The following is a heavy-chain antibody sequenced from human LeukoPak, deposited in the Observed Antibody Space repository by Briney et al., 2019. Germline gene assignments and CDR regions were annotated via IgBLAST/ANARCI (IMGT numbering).Heavy chain of an antibody. J-gene: IGHJ5*02. CDR1: GGSISSYY. CDR3: ARTDYYDSSGYYNSVWFDP. V-gene: IGHV4-59*01. CDR2: IYYSGST. Sequence: SGTLSLTCTVSGGSISSYYWSWIRQPPGKGLEWIGYIYYSGSTNYNPSLKSRVTISVDTSKNQFSLKLSSVTAADTAVYYCARTDYYDSSGYYNSVWFDPWGQGTLVTVSS. D-gene: IGHD3-22*01.